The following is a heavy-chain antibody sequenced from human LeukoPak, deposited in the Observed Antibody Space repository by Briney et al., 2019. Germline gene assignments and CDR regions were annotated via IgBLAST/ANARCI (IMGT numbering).Heavy chain of an antibody. D-gene: IGHD2-21*02. CDR1: GFTFSSYE. V-gene: IGHV3-48*03. CDR2: ISSSGSTF. CDR3: ARVGGVTAIGYYYYYMDV. Sequence: PGGSLRLSCAASGFTFSSYEMNWVRQTPGKGLEWVSYISSSGSTFYYADSVKGRFTISRDNAKNSLYLQMNSLRAEDTAVYYCARVGGVTAIGYYYYYMDVWGKGTTVTISS. J-gene: IGHJ6*03.